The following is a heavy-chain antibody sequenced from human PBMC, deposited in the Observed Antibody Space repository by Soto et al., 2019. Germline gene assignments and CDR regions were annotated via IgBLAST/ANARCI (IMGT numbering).Heavy chain of an antibody. V-gene: IGHV1-3*01. D-gene: IGHD3-9*01. CDR1: GYTFTSYG. J-gene: IGHJ4*02. Sequence: GASVKVSCKASGYTFTSYGISWVRQAPGQRLEWIGRINAGNGDTKYSQEFQGRVTITRDTSASAAYMEMSTLGSEDTSIYYCARSETGYSRFDYWGQGTQVTVSS. CDR3: ARSETGYSRFDY. CDR2: INAGNGDT.